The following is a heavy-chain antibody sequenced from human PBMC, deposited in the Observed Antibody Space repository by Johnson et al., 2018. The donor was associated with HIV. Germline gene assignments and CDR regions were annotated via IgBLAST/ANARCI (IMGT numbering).Heavy chain of an antibody. CDR2: WYDASYK. V-gene: IGHV3-33*01. J-gene: IGHJ3*02. CDR3: ARDRGAGSSGAFDI. Sequence: WYDASYKYYADSVKGRFTTSRDNSKNTLYLQMNSLRAEDTAVYYCARDRGAGSSGAFDIWGQGTMVTVSS. D-gene: IGHD6-6*01.